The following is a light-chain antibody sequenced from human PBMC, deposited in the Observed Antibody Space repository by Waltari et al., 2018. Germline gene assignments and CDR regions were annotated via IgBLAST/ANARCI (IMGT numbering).Light chain of an antibody. Sequence: DIQMTQSPSTLSASVGDRVTITCRARQSISSWLAWYQQKPGKASKLLIYDASGLESGVPSRFSGSGSGTEFTLTISSLQPDDFATYYCQQYNSYSPWTFGQGTKVEIK. CDR1: QSISSW. CDR2: DAS. V-gene: IGKV1-5*01. CDR3: QQYNSYSPWT. J-gene: IGKJ1*01.